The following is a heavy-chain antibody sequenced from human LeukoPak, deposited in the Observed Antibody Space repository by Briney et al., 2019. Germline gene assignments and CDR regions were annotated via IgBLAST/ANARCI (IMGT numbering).Heavy chain of an antibody. Sequence: GGSLRLSCSASGFTFMTYAMHWVRQAPGKGLECVSAISSNGGTTYYADSVKGRFAISRDNSKNTLYLQMSSLRAEDTAVYYCVKASRSSSWYFDYWGQGTLVTVSS. CDR1: GFTFMTYA. J-gene: IGHJ4*02. D-gene: IGHD6-13*01. CDR2: ISSNGGTT. V-gene: IGHV3-64D*08. CDR3: VKASRSSSWYFDY.